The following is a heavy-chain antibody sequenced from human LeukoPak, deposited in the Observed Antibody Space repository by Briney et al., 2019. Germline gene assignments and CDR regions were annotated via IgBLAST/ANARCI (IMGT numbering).Heavy chain of an antibody. CDR1: GFTFSSYW. J-gene: IGHJ4*02. CDR3: ARVEVVLIDY. D-gene: IGHD2-21*01. Sequence: QPGGSLRLSCAASGFTFSSYWMHWVRQAPGKGLEWVSYISSSGSTIYYADSVKGRFTISRDNAKNSLYLQMNSLRAEDTAVYYCARVEVVLIDYWGQGTLVTVSS. CDR2: ISSSGSTI. V-gene: IGHV3-48*04.